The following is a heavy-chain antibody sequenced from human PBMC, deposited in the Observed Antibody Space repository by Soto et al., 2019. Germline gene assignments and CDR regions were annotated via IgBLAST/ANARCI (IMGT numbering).Heavy chain of an antibody. J-gene: IGHJ4*02. CDR2: IVVGSGNT. V-gene: IGHV1-58*01. Sequence: ASVKVSCKASGFTFTSSAVQWVRQARGQRLEWIGWIVVGSGNTNYAQKFQERVTITRDMSTSTAYMELSSLRSEDTAVYYCAEPIDTAMAFDYWGQGTLVTVSS. CDR3: AEPIDTAMAFDY. D-gene: IGHD5-18*01. CDR1: GFTFTSSA.